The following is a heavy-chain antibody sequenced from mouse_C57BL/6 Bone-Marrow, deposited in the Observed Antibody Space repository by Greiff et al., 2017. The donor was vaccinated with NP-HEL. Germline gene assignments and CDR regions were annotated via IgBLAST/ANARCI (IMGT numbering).Heavy chain of an antibody. V-gene: IGHV5-17*01. J-gene: IGHJ4*01. Sequence: EVMLVESGGGLVKPGGSLKLSCAASGFTFSDYGMHWVRQAPEKGLEWVAYISTGGSTISYADTVKGRFTISRDKAKNTLFLQMTRLRSEDTAMYYCARRLRSYYAMDYWGQGTSVTVSS. CDR2: ISTGGSTI. CDR3: ARRLRSYYAMDY. D-gene: IGHD1-1*01. CDR1: GFTFSDYG.